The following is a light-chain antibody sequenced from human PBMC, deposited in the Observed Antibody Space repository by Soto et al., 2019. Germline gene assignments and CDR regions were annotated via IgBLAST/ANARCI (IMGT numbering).Light chain of an antibody. V-gene: IGLV2-8*01. CDR2: EVN. Sequence: QSVLTQPPSASGSPGQSVTISCSGTSSDVGGFNYVSWYQQHPGKAPKVMIYEVNKRPSGVPDRFSGSKSGNTASLTVSGLQAEDEADYYCSSYTGSNNLGFGGGTKLTVL. CDR1: SSDVGGFNY. J-gene: IGLJ3*02. CDR3: SSYTGSNNLG.